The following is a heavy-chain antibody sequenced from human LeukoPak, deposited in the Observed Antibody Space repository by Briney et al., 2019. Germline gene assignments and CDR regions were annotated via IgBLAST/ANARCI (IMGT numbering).Heavy chain of an antibody. J-gene: IGHJ4*02. CDR1: GGSISSYY. CDR3: ARGEGSWYYYDSSGYSFDY. Sequence: SETLSLTCTVSGGSISSYYWSWIRQPAGKGLEWIGRIYTSGSTNYNPSLKSRVTMSVDTSKNQFSLKLSSVTAADTAVYYCARGEGSWYYYDSSGYSFDYWGQGTLVTVSS. CDR2: IYTSGST. V-gene: IGHV4-4*07. D-gene: IGHD3-22*01.